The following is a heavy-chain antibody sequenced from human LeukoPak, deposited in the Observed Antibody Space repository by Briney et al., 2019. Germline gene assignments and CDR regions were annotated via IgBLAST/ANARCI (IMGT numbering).Heavy chain of an antibody. V-gene: IGHV3-30*02. D-gene: IGHD5-12*01. Sequence: PGGPLRLSCAASGFTFSSYGMHWVRQAPGKGLEWVAFIRYDGSNKYYADSVKGRFTISRDNSKNTLYLQMNSLRAEDTAVYYCAKDSGYENTYYFDYWGQGTLVTVSS. J-gene: IGHJ4*02. CDR2: IRYDGSNK. CDR3: AKDSGYENTYYFDY. CDR1: GFTFSSYG.